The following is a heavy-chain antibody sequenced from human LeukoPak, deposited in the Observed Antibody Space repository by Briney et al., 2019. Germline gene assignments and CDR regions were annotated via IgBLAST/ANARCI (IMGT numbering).Heavy chain of an antibody. CDR2: ISGSGGST. Sequence: GGSLRLSCAASGFTFSSYAMSWVRQAPGKGLEWVSAISGSGGSTYYADSVKGRFTISRDISKNTLYLQMNSLRAEDTAVYYCAKDWEDRYYYYYGMDVWGQGTTVTVSS. CDR3: AKDWEDRYYYYYGMDV. V-gene: IGHV3-23*01. J-gene: IGHJ6*02. D-gene: IGHD1-26*01. CDR1: GFTFSSYA.